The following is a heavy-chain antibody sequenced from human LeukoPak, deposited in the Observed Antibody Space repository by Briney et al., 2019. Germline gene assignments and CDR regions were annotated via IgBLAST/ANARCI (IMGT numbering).Heavy chain of an antibody. CDR2: ISSSSSTI. CDR3: ARDFSGYSGYD. Sequence: TGGSLRLSCAASGFTFSSYSMNWVRQAPGKGLEWVSYISSSSSTIYYADSVKGRFTISRDNSKNTLYLQMNSLRAEDTAVYYCARDFSGYSGYDWGQGTLVTVSS. V-gene: IGHV3-48*01. J-gene: IGHJ4*02. CDR1: GFTFSSYS. D-gene: IGHD5-12*01.